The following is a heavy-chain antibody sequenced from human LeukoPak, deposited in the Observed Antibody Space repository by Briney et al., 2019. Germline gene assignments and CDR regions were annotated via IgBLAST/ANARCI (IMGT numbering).Heavy chain of an antibody. V-gene: IGHV4-59*11. J-gene: IGHJ6*03. CDR1: GGSISSQY. Sequence: SETLSLTCTVSGGSISSQYWSWIRQPPGKGLEWIGYIYNSGSTNYNPALKSRVTISVDTSKNQFSLKLSSVTAADTAVYYCARGRDYYYYMDVWGKGTTVTVSS. CDR2: IYNSGST. CDR3: ARGRDYYYYMDV.